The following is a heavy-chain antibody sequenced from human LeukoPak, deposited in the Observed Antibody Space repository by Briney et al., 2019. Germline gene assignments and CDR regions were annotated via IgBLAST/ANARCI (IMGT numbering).Heavy chain of an antibody. D-gene: IGHD3-22*01. Sequence: ASVKVSCKASGYTFTGYYMHWVRQAPGQGLEWMGIINPSGGSTSYAQKFQGRVTMTRDTSTSTVYMELSSLRSEDTAVYYCARGAAYYYDSSGYPFDYWGQGTLVTVSS. CDR3: ARGAAYYYDSSGYPFDY. V-gene: IGHV1-46*01. J-gene: IGHJ4*02. CDR1: GYTFTGYY. CDR2: INPSGGST.